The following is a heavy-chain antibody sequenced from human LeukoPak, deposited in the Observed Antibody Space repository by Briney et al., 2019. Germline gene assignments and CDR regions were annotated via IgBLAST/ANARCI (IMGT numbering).Heavy chain of an antibody. Sequence: SETLSLTCTGSGGSISSYYWSWIRQPPGKGLEWIGYIYYSGSTNYNPSLKSRVTISVDTSKNQFSLKLYSVTAADTAVYYCASRILGNFDDYWGQGTLVTVSS. CDR1: GGSISSYY. V-gene: IGHV4-59*01. CDR2: IYYSGST. D-gene: IGHD1-7*01. CDR3: ASRILGNFDDY. J-gene: IGHJ4*02.